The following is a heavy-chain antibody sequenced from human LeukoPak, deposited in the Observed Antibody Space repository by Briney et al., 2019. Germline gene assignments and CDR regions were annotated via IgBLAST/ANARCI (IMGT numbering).Heavy chain of an antibody. CDR3: ARDPGLMDVRGAFDI. V-gene: IGHV3-53*01. CDR2: IYSGGST. Sequence: PGESLRLSCAASGFNVSSNYMSWVRQAPGKWLEWDSVIYSGGSTYYTDSVKGRFTISRDNSKNTLYLQMNSLRAEDTAVYYCARDPGLMDVRGAFDIWGQGTMVTVSS. D-gene: IGHD2-8*01. CDR1: GFNVSSNY. J-gene: IGHJ3*02.